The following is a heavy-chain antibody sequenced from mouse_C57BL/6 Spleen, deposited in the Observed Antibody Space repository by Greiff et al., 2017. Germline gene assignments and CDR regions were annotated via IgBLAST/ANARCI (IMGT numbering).Heavy chain of an antibody. CDR3: ARDDGSSWYFDV. V-gene: IGHV1-55*01. CDR1: GYTFTSYW. CDR2: IYPGSGST. D-gene: IGHD1-1*01. Sequence: QVQLQQPGAELVKPGASVKMSCKASGYTFTSYWITWVKQRPGQGLEWIGDIYPGSGSTNYNEKFKSKATLTVDTSSSTAYMQLSSLTSEDSAVYYCARDDGSSWYFDVWGTGTTVTVSA. J-gene: IGHJ1*03.